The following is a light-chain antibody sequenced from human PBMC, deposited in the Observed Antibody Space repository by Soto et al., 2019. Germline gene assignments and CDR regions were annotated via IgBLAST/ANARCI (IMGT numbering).Light chain of an antibody. J-gene: IGLJ1*01. CDR2: EVS. CDR1: SSDVGAYNY. Sequence: QSAVTQPASVSVSLGQSITISCTGTSSDVGAYNYVSWYQQQPGKAPKLMISEVSNRPSGVSNRFSGSKSGNTASLIISGLQAEDEADYYCCSFTSITTYVFGTGTKVTVL. V-gene: IGLV2-14*01. CDR3: CSFTSITTYV.